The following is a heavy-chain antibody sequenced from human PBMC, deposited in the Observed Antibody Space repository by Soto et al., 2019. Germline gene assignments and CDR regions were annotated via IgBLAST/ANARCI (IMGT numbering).Heavy chain of an antibody. CDR3: VRDVAFDYVN. V-gene: IGHV3-7*01. CDR1: GFSFSSYW. J-gene: IGHJ4*02. CDR2: IKQDESEK. D-gene: IGHD3-16*01. Sequence: EVQLVESGGGLVQPGGSLRISCTVSGFSFSSYWMSWVRQAPGKGLEWVASIKQDESEKYYVDSVKGRFTISRDNADDSLFLQLNSLSADATAVYFCVRDVAFDYVNWGQGTLVTVSS.